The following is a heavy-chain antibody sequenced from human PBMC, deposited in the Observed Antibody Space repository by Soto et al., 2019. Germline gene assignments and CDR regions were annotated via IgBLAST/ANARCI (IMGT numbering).Heavy chain of an antibody. J-gene: IGHJ4*02. D-gene: IGHD1-26*01. CDR2: IAYDESTT. CDR3: ARGGGSHAHPPDY. V-gene: IGHV3-74*01. CDR1: GFTFSNYW. Sequence: GSLLLTCSASGFTFSNYWMHWIHQAPGKGLVWVSRIAYDESTTTYADSVKGRFTISRDNAKNTLYLQMNSLRAEDTAVYYCARGGGSHAHPPDYWGQGTLVTVYS.